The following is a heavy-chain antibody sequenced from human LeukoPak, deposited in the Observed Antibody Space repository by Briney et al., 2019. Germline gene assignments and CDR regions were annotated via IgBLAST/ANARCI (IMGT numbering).Heavy chain of an antibody. CDR3: ARGQTWGVPYYFDY. V-gene: IGHV1-8*03. D-gene: IGHD3-16*01. Sequence: GSLKVSCKASGYTFTSYDINWVRQATGQGLEWMGWMNPNSGNTGYAQKFQGRVTITRNTSISTAYMELSSLRSEDTAVYYCARGQTWGVPYYFDYWGQGTLVTVSS. CDR2: MNPNSGNT. J-gene: IGHJ4*02. CDR1: GYTFTSYD.